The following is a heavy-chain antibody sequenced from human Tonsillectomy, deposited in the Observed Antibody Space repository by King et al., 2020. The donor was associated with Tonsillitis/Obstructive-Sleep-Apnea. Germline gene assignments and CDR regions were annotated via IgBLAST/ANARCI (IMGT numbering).Heavy chain of an antibody. D-gene: IGHD2-2*02. J-gene: IGHJ6*03. CDR3: ARDRNIVEVPAAISLLLEYYMDV. V-gene: IGHV3-7*04. CDR1: GFTFGSYW. Sequence: VQLVESGGGLVQPGGSLRLSCAASGFTFGSYWMSWVHQAPGKGLEWVANIKEDGSEKYYVDSVKGRFTISRDNAKKSLFLQMNSLRVEDTAVYYCARDRNIVEVPAAISLLLEYYMDVWGKGTTVTVSS. CDR2: IKEDGSEK.